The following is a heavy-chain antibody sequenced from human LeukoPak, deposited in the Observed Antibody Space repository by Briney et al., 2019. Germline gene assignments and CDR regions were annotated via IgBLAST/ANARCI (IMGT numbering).Heavy chain of an antibody. V-gene: IGHV4-34*01. CDR1: GGSFSGYY. D-gene: IGHD6-13*01. J-gene: IGHJ5*02. CDR2: INHSGST. CDR3: ARWEEQQLGYARSWFDP. Sequence: ETLSLTCAVYGGSFSGYYWSWIRQPPGKGLEWIGEINHSGSTNYNPSLKSRVTISVDTSKNQFSLKLSSVTAADTAVYYCARWEEQQLGYARSWFDPWGQGTLVTVSS.